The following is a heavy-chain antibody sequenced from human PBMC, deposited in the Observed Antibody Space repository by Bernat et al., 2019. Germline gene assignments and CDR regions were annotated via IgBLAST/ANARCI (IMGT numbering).Heavy chain of an antibody. J-gene: IGHJ4*02. CDR2: ISYDGSNK. Sequence: VQLVESGGGLVQPGGSLRLSCAASGFTFSSYAMHWVRQAPGKGLEWVAVISYDGSNKYYADSVKGRFTISRDNSKNTLYLQMNSLRAEDTAVYYCAGYDSSGYYYGGWGFDYWGQGTLVTVSS. V-gene: IGHV3-30-3*01. D-gene: IGHD3-22*01. CDR3: AGYDSSGYYYGGWGFDY. CDR1: GFTFSSYA.